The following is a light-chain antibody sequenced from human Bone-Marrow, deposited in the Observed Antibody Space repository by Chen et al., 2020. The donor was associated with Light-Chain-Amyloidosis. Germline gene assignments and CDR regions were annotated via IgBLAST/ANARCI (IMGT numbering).Light chain of an antibody. J-gene: IGLJ3*02. V-gene: IGLV6-57*01. CDR2: EDD. CDR3: QSYQGSSQGV. CDR1: SGSIATNY. Sequence: NFMLTKPHPVSESPGKTVIISCTRSSGSIATNYVQWYQQRPGSSPTTVIYEDDQRPSGVPDRFSGSIDRSSNSASLTISELKTEDDADYYCQSYQGSSQGVFGGGTKLTVL.